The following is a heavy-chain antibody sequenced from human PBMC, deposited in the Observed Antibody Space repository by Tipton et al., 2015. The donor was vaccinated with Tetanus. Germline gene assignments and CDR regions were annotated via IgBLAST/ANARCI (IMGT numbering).Heavy chain of an antibody. J-gene: IGHJ5*01. V-gene: IGHV3-74*01. D-gene: IGHD5-24*01. CDR1: GFTFSSYW. Sequence: LRLSCAASGFTFSSYWMHWVRQAPGKGLVWVSRINSDGSSTSYADSVKGRFTISRDNAKNTLYLQMNSLRAEDTALYYCAKDGEMDQMTYNWFDSWGQGTLVTVSS. CDR3: AKDGEMDQMTYNWFDS. CDR2: INSDGSST.